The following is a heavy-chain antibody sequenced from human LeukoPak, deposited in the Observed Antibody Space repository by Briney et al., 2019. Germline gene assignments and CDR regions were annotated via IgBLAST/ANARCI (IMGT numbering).Heavy chain of an antibody. CDR3: ARDTGKSGYPDY. CDR1: GGSISSYY. Sequence: KTSETLSLTCTVSGGSISSYYWSWIRQPAGKAPEWIGRIYSSGIINYNPSLKSRVTMSLANSKNQLSLKLSYVTAADTAVYYCARDTGKSGYPDYWGQGTLVTVSS. V-gene: IGHV4-4*07. D-gene: IGHD3-3*01. J-gene: IGHJ4*02. CDR2: IYSSGII.